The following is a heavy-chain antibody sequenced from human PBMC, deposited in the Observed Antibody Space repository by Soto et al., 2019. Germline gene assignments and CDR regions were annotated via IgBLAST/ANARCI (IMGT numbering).Heavy chain of an antibody. Sequence: ASVKVSCKASGYTFASYGISWVRQAPGQGLEWMGWISAYNGNTNYAQKLQGRVTMTTDTSTSTAYMELRSLRSDDTAVYYCARDSPWYYDSSGPRGCANWFDPCRQGPLVPVSS. CDR1: GYTFASYG. V-gene: IGHV1-18*01. CDR2: ISAYNGNT. CDR3: ARDSPWYYDSSGPRGCANWFDP. D-gene: IGHD3-22*01. J-gene: IGHJ5*02.